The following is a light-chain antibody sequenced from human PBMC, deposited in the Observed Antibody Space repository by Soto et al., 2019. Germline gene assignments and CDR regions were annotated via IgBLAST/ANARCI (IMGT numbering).Light chain of an antibody. Sequence: QTVVTQEPSLTVSPGGTVTLTCASSTGTVTSGHYPNWLQQKPGQAPRALIYSTDTRHSWTPPRFSGSLLGGKAALTLSGVQPEDEADYYCLLYYGGAVVFGGGTKLTVL. J-gene: IGLJ2*01. CDR3: LLYYGGAVV. CDR1: TGTVTSGHY. CDR2: STD. V-gene: IGLV7-43*01.